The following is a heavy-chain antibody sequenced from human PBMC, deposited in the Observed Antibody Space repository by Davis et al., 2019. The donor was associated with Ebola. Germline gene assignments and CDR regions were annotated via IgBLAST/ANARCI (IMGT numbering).Heavy chain of an antibody. Sequence: MPSETLSLTFAVYGGSFSGYYWSWIRQPPGKGLEWIGEINHSGSTNYNPSLKSRVTISVDTSKNQFSLKLSSLTAADTAVYYCARLGATSGVYFDYWGQGTLVTVSS. CDR1: GGSFSGYY. V-gene: IGHV4-34*01. D-gene: IGHD1-26*01. CDR3: ARLGATSGVYFDY. J-gene: IGHJ4*02. CDR2: INHSGST.